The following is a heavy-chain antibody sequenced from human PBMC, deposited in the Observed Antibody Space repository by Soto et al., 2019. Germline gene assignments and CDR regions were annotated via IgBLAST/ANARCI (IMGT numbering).Heavy chain of an antibody. V-gene: IGHV3-21*01. J-gene: IGHJ4*02. CDR2: ISGSGTNI. CDR1: GFTFSLYS. D-gene: IGHD6-19*01. CDR3: ARDLRGIAVADFDF. Sequence: EVHLVESGGGLVRPGGSLRLSCAASGFTFSLYSMNWVRQAPGKGLEWVSSISGSGTNIYYADSVKGRFTISRDNAEDSLYLQMNSLRAEDTAVYYCARDLRGIAVADFDFWGQGTLVAVSS.